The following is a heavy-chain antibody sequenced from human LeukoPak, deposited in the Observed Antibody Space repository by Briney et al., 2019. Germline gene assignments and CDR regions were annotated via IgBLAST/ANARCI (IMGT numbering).Heavy chain of an antibody. V-gene: IGHV1-2*02. CDR2: INPNSGGT. CDR1: GYTLTELS. CDR3: ARGGLGKQQRNLKANWFDP. Sequence: ASVKVSCKVSGYTLTELSMHWVRQAPGQGLEWMGWINPNSGGTNYAQKFQGRVTMTRDTSISTAYMELSRLRSDDTAVYYCARGGLGKQQRNLKANWFDPWGQGTLVTVSS. J-gene: IGHJ5*02. D-gene: IGHD6-13*01.